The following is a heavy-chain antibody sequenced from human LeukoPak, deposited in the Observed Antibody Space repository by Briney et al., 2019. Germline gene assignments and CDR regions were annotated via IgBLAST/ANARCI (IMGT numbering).Heavy chain of an antibody. J-gene: IGHJ4*02. V-gene: IGHV3-49*04. Sequence: PGRSLRLSCTASGFTFGDYAMSWVRQAPGKGLEGVGFIRSKAYGGTTEYAASVTGRFTISRDDSKSIAYLQMNSLKTEDTAVYYCTRGRYYYDSSGLYYWGQGTLVTVSS. CDR3: TRGRYYYDSSGLYY. CDR2: IRSKAYGGTT. D-gene: IGHD3-22*01. CDR1: GFTFGDYA.